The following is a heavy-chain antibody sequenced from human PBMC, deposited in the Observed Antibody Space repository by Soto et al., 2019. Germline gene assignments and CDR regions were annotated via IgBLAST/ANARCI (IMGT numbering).Heavy chain of an antibody. Sequence: QVQLVQSGAEVKKPGSSVKVSCKASGGTFSSYAISWVRQAPGQGLEWMGGIIPIFGTANYAQKFRGRVTITADESTSTAYMELRSLRAEDTAVYYCASEVAVAGTIVPDYWGQGTLVTVSS. CDR1: GGTFSSYA. D-gene: IGHD6-19*01. V-gene: IGHV1-69*12. CDR3: ASEVAVAGTIVPDY. J-gene: IGHJ4*02. CDR2: IIPIFGTA.